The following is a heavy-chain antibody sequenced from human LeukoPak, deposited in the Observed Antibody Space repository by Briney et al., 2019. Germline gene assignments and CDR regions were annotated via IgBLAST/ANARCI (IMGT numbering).Heavy chain of an antibody. D-gene: IGHD4-11*01. Sequence: GGSLRLSCAASGFTFSTYAMSWVRQAPGKGLEWASLISSNGGSTHYADSVKGRFTISRDNSKNTLYLQMKSLRAEDTAVYYCTKDLYTVTGDYWGQGTLVTVSS. CDR3: TKDLYTVTGDY. CDR1: GFTFSTYA. V-gene: IGHV3-23*01. CDR2: ISSNGGST. J-gene: IGHJ4*02.